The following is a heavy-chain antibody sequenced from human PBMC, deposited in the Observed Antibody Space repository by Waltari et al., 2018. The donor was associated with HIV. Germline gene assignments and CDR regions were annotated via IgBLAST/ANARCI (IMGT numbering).Heavy chain of an antibody. Sequence: QVRLQESGPGLVKPSQTLSLTCTVSGGSISSSNYYWSWIRQPAGKGLEWIGRFYTSGNINYNPSPKSRATISTDTSKNQFSLKLTSVTAADTAVYYCARTSYYDTRGWGGMDVWGQGTTVTVSS. CDR2: FYTSGNI. D-gene: IGHD3-22*01. J-gene: IGHJ6*02. CDR1: GGSISSSNYY. V-gene: IGHV4-61*02. CDR3: ARTSYYDTRGWGGMDV.